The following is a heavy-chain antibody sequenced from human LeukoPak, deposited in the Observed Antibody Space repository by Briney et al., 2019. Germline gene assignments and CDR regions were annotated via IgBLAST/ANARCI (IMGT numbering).Heavy chain of an antibody. CDR2: IRDRGSST. CDR1: GFTFSTYG. D-gene: IGHD1-26*01. CDR3: ARGGLWDRLIANIDY. Sequence: GGSLRLSCAASGFTFSTYGMTWVRQAPGKGLDWVSTIRDRGSSTYYADSVKGRFTISRDNSKNMVSLQMTSLGAEDTAVYYCARGGLWDRLIANIDYWGQGTLVTVSS. J-gene: IGHJ4*02. V-gene: IGHV3-23*01.